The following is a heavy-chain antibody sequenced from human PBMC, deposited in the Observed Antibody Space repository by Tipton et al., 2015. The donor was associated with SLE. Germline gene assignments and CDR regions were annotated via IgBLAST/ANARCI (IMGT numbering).Heavy chain of an antibody. V-gene: IGHV4-4*07. Sequence: TLSLTCSVSGDSMNNYYWSWIRQPAGMPLEWIGRIYKTGITNYNPSLKGRLSMSVDTSKAHFSLKLSSVTAADTAVYYCATPGYFGSGSSVSYWGQGMLVTISS. CDR1: GDSMNNYY. J-gene: IGHJ4*02. CDR3: ATPGYFGSGSSVSY. CDR2: IYKTGIT. D-gene: IGHD3-10*01.